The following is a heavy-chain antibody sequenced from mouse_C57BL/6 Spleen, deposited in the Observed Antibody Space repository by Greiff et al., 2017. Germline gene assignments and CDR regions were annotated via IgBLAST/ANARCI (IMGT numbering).Heavy chain of an antibody. J-gene: IGHJ2*01. V-gene: IGHV1-59*01. D-gene: IGHD1-1*01. CDR2: IDPSDSYT. CDR3: ARYGYYGSRYCCDY. CDR1: GYNFNSYW. Sequence: QVQLQQSGAELVRPGTSVKLSCKASGYNFNSYWMHWVKQRPGQGLEWIGVIDPSDSYTNYNQKFKGKATLTVDTSSSTAYMQLSSLTSEESAVYYCARYGYYGSRYCCDYWGQGTTLTVSS.